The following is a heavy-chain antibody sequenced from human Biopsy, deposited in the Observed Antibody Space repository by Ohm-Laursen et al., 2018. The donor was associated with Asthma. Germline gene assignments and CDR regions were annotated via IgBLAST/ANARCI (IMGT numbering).Heavy chain of an antibody. CDR3: ALSQDSGFDDHSPSWFDP. Sequence: TQTLPLTRSFSGFSLRTPGVGVGWIRQSPGKALEWLALIYWVVYNLFRPSLKRRLTITKDPSKNQVVLTMTKMDPVDSGTYYCALSQDSGFDDHSPSWFDPWGQGTLVTVSS. V-gene: IGHV2-5*02. CDR1: GFSLRTPGVG. CDR2: IYWVVYN. D-gene: IGHD3-10*01. J-gene: IGHJ5*02.